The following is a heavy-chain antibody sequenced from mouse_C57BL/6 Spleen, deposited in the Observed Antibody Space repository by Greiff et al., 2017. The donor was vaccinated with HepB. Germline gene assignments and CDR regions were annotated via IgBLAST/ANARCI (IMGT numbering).Heavy chain of an antibody. V-gene: IGHV1-81*01. D-gene: IGHD2-3*01. Sequence: QVQLKESGAELARPGASVKLSCKASGYTFTSYGISWVKQRTGQGLEWIGEIYHKSGNTYYNEKSKGKATLTVDKSSSIAYMELRSLTSEDSAVYFCARRLYDGYPWFAYWGQGTLVTVSA. CDR1: GYTFTSYG. CDR2: IYHKSGNT. CDR3: ARRLYDGYPWFAY. J-gene: IGHJ3*01.